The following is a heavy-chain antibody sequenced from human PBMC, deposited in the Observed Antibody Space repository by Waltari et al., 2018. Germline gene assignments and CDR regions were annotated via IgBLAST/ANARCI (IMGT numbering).Heavy chain of an antibody. Sequence: VQLVESGGGLVQPGGSLRLSCAASGFTFSSYSMNWIRQPPGKGLEWIGEINHSGSTNYNPSLKSRVTISVDTSKNQFSLKLSSVTAADTAVYYCAREGESVDYWGQGTLVTVSS. V-gene: IGHV4-34*01. CDR2: INHSGST. J-gene: IGHJ4*02. CDR3: AREGESVDY. D-gene: IGHD1-26*01. CDR1: GFTFSSYS.